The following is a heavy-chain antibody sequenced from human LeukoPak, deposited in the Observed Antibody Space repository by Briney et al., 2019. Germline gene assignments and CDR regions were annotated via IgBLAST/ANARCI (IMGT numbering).Heavy chain of an antibody. CDR3: ARAGRTFIVVVPAAIRC. Sequence: ASVKVSCKASGYTFTGYYMHWVRQAPGQGLEWMGWINPNSGGTNYAQKFQGRVTMTRDTSISTAYMELSRLRSDDTAVYYCARAGRTFIVVVPAAIRCWGQGTLVTVSS. J-gene: IGHJ4*02. CDR2: INPNSGGT. CDR1: GYTFTGYY. V-gene: IGHV1-2*02. D-gene: IGHD2-2*02.